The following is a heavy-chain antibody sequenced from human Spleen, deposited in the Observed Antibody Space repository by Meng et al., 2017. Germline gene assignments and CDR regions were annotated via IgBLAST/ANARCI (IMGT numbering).Heavy chain of an antibody. D-gene: IGHD3-22*01. CDR2: IGHSGIT. Sequence: QVQLQQWGAGLLEPSETLSLICAFYDGPFSGYYCSWIRQSPGKGLEWIGSIGHSGITYYTPSLKSRVTVSIDTSKSQFSLKLTSVTAADTAVYYCARYYYDNSGYYYHNIDYWGQGTLVTVSS. CDR3: ARYYYDNSGYYYHNIDY. J-gene: IGHJ4*02. V-gene: IGHV4-34*01. CDR1: DGPFSGYY.